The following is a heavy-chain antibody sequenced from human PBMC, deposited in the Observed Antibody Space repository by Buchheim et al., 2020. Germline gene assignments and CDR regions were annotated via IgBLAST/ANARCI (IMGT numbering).Heavy chain of an antibody. J-gene: IGHJ6*02. Sequence: EVQLLESGGGLVQPGGSLRLSCAASGFTFSSYAMSWVRQAPGKGLEWVSDISGSGGTTNYADSVKGRVTISRDNSKNKLYLQMNSLRAEDTAVYYCAKSRSTPYTFYYYGLDVWGQGTT. CDR1: GFTFSSYA. CDR2: ISGSGGTT. CDR3: AKSRSTPYTFYYYGLDV. D-gene: IGHD3-16*02. V-gene: IGHV3-23*01.